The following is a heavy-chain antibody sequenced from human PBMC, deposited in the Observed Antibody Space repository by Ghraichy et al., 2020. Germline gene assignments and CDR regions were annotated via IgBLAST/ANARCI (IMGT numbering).Heavy chain of an antibody. Sequence: GESLNISCAASGFTFSRYWMSWVRQAPGKGLEWVANIKLDGSERHYVDSVKGRFTISRDNADNSLFLQMNSLRGEDTAVYYCARMAEVLPGRYYFDFWGQGALVTVSS. CDR1: GFTFSRYW. V-gene: IGHV3-7*03. CDR3: ARMAEVLPGRYYFDF. J-gene: IGHJ4*02. D-gene: IGHD3-10*01. CDR2: IKLDGSER.